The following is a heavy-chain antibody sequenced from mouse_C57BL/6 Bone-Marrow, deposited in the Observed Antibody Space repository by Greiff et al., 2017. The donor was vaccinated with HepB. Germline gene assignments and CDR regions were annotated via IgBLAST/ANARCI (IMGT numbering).Heavy chain of an antibody. V-gene: IGHV1-82*01. D-gene: IGHD1-1*01. CDR1: GYAFSSSW. CDR3: AEYYGSRRYFDV. CDR2: IYPGDGDT. Sequence: VQGVESGPELVKPGASVKISCKASGYAFSSSWMNWVKQRPGKGLEWIGRIYPGDGDTNYNGKFKGKATLTADKSSSTAYMQLSSLTSEDSAVYFCAEYYGSRRYFDVWGTGTTVTVSS. J-gene: IGHJ1*03.